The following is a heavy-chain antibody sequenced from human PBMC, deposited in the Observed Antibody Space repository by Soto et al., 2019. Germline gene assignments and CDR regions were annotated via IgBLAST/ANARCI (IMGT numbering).Heavy chain of an antibody. Sequence: APGKVSCNTSGYTFTSSGISWGRQAPGQELHCMGCIRAYNGNTNDAQKLQGRVTMTTDTSTSRVYMELRSLRSDDTAVYYCARDQGGLATMEFYCYFYGMYVWGQGTTVTVS. CDR2: IRAYNGNT. CDR1: GYTFTSSG. D-gene: IGHD5-12*01. CDR3: ARDQGGLATMEFYCYFYGMYV. V-gene: IGHV1-18*01. J-gene: IGHJ6*01.